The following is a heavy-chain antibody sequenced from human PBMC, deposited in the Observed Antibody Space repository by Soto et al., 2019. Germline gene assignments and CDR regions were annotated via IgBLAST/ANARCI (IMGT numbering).Heavy chain of an antibody. CDR2: ISHDERIK. CDR3: ARRLEGASSDLLDY. Sequence: QVQLVESGGGVVQPGRSLRLSCAASGFTFSDYVMHWVRQVPGKGLEWVAIISHDERIKYYADSVQGRFTISRDNSNNMLYLQMDSLQTEATALYYCARRLEGASSDLLDYWGQGTLVTVSS. D-gene: IGHD3-22*01. V-gene: IGHV3-30*03. CDR1: GFTFSDYV. J-gene: IGHJ4*02.